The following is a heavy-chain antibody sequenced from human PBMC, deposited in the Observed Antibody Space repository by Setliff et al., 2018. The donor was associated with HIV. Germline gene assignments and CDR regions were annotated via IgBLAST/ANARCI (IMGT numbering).Heavy chain of an antibody. Sequence: ASVKVSCKASGYTFTNYDINWVRQATGQGLEWMGWMNPNSGNTGYAQKFQGRVTMTRNTSISTAYMELSSLRSEDTAVYYCARCSYVWGRYRMQPWGQGTLVTVSS. D-gene: IGHD3-16*02. J-gene: IGHJ5*02. V-gene: IGHV1-8*02. CDR1: GYTFTNYD. CDR3: ARCSYVWGRYRMQP. CDR2: MNPNSGNT.